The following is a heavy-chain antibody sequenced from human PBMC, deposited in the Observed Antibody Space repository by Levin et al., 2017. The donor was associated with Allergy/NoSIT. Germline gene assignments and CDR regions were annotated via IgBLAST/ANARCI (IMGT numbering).Heavy chain of an antibody. D-gene: IGHD6-19*01. CDR1: GDSVSSNSAA. CDR3: ARDHQWLVGGEQNYFDY. Sequence: SQTLSLTCAISGDSVSSNSAAWNWIRQSPSRGLEWLGRTYYRSKWYNDYAVSVKSRITINPDTSKNQFSLQLNSVTPEDTAVYYCARDHQWLVGGEQNYFDYWGQGTLVTVSS. CDR2: TYYRSKWYN. J-gene: IGHJ4*02. V-gene: IGHV6-1*01.